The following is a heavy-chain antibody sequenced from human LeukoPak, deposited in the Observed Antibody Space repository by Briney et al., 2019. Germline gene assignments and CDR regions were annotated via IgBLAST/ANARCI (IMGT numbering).Heavy chain of an antibody. CDR3: ATNPKYSSYY. Sequence: GGYLRLSCAASGFTFSSYAMSWVRQAPGKGLEWVSAISGSGGSTYYADSVKGRFTISRDNSKNTLYLQMNSLRAEDTAVYYCATNPKYSSYYWGQGTLVTVSS. J-gene: IGHJ4*02. D-gene: IGHD6-6*01. V-gene: IGHV3-23*01. CDR1: GFTFSSYA. CDR2: ISGSGGST.